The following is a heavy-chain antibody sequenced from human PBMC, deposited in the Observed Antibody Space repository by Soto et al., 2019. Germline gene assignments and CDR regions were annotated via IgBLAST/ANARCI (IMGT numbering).Heavy chain of an antibody. D-gene: IGHD2-15*01. CDR2: ISSSGSTI. Sequence: GGSLRLSCAASGFTFSDYYMSWIRQAPGKGLEWVSYISSSGSTIYYADSVKGRFTISRDNAKNSLYLQMNSLRAEDTAVYYCATWDIVVVVAAPPTDYWGQGTLVTVSS. V-gene: IGHV3-11*01. J-gene: IGHJ4*02. CDR3: ATWDIVVVVAAPPTDY. CDR1: GFTFSDYY.